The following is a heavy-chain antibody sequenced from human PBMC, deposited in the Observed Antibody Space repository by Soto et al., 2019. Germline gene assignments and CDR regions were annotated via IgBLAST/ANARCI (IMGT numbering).Heavy chain of an antibody. J-gene: IGHJ6*02. CDR2: INPKHGTT. Sequence: GASVKVSCKASGYTFTGSYIYWVRQAPGQRLEWMGWINPKHGTTNFAQNFQDRVTMTRDTSINTAYMELKRLRSDDTAAYYCARDLRFSEYGATYRPDVWGPGTTVTVS. V-gene: IGHV1-2*02. CDR3: ARDLRFSEYGATYRPDV. CDR1: GYTFTGSY. D-gene: IGHD3-3*01.